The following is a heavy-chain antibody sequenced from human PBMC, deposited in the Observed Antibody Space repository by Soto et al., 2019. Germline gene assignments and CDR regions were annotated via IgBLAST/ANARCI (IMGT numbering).Heavy chain of an antibody. CDR3: ARQIRHYDSRSNTYYYYGLDV. V-gene: IGHV5-51*01. CDR1: DYSFNTYW. D-gene: IGHD3-3*01. J-gene: IGHJ6*02. CDR2: IYPGDSDT. Sequence: PGEYLKISCKGSDYSFNTYWIAWVRQMPGKGLEWMGLIYPGDSDTRYSPSFQGQVTISADKAISTAHLQWSSLKASDTAMYYRARQIRHYDSRSNTYYYYGLDVWGQGTTVTVSS.